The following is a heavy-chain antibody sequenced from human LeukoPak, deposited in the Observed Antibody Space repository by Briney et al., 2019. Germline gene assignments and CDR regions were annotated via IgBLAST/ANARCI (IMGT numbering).Heavy chain of an antibody. CDR2: INHSGST. CDR1: GVSFSGYY. Sequence: KPSETLSLTCAVYGVSFSGYYWSWIRQPPGKGLEWIGEINHSGSTNYNPSLKSRVTISVDTSKNQFSLKLSSVTAADTAVYYCARANPYMEWRSRGNFDYWGQGTLVTVSS. D-gene: IGHD3-3*01. V-gene: IGHV4-34*01. CDR3: ARANPYMEWRSRGNFDY. J-gene: IGHJ4*02.